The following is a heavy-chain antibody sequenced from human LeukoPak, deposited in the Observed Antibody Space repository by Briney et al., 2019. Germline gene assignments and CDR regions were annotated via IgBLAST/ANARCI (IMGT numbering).Heavy chain of an antibody. CDR2: ISSSNNTI. V-gene: IGHV3-48*01. CDR1: GFTFSYYN. Sequence: PGGSLRLSCVASGFTFSYYNMNWVRQAPGKGLEWVSYISSSNNTIYYADSVKGRSTISRDNAKNTLYLQMNSLRAEDTAVYYCAKEGIVVVPAIDYWGQGTLVTVSA. D-gene: IGHD2-2*01. CDR3: AKEGIVVVPAIDY. J-gene: IGHJ4*02.